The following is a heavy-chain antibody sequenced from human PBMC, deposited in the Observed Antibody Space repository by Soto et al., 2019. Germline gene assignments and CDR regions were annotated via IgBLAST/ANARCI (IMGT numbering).Heavy chain of an antibody. J-gene: IGHJ4*02. D-gene: IGHD6-13*01. CDR2: INSDGSIT. CDR3: ARGGSSWYVSFDY. V-gene: IGHV3-74*01. CDR1: GFTFSSNW. Sequence: GGSLRLSCAASGFTFSSNWMHWVRQAPGKGLVWVSRINSDGSITSYADSVKGQFTISRDNAKNTLYLQMNSLRAEDTAVYYCARGGSSWYVSFDYWGQGILVTVSS.